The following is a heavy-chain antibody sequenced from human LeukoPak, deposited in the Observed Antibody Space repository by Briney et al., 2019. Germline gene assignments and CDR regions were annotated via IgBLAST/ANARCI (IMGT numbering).Heavy chain of an antibody. V-gene: IGHV4-34*01. CDR1: GGSFSGYY. CDR3: AREGSGSYPVWFDP. CDR2: INHSGST. J-gene: IGHJ5*02. D-gene: IGHD1-26*01. Sequence: SETLSLTCAVYGGSFSGYYWSWIRQPPGKGLEWIGEINHSGSTNYNPSLKSRVTISVDTSKNQFSLKLSSVTAADTAVYYCAREGSGSYPVWFDPWGQGTLVTVSS.